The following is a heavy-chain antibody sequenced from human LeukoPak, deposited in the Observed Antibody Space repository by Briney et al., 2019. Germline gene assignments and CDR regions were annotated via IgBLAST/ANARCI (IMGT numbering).Heavy chain of an antibody. CDR2: INPNSGDT. Sequence: ASVKVSCKTSGYSFTAYYIHWVRQAPGQGLEWMAWINPNSGDTVSEQKFQGRVSMTYDTSISTAYMELNRLGSDDTAVYYCARDQGGDAFDIWGQGTMVTVSS. J-gene: IGHJ3*02. CDR3: ARDQGGDAFDI. D-gene: IGHD3-16*01. V-gene: IGHV1-2*02. CDR1: GYSFTAYY.